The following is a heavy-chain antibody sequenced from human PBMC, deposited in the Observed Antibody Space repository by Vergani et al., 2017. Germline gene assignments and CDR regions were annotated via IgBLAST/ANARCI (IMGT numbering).Heavy chain of an antibody. D-gene: IGHD6-13*01. CDR2: ISSSSSTI. CDR1: GFTFSSYS. J-gene: IGHJ5*02. CDR3: ARDRERQQPVWVRWFDP. Sequence: EVQLVESGGGLVQPGGSLRLSCAASGFTFSSYSMNWVRQAPGKGLEWVSYISSSSSTIYYADSVKGRFTISRDNAKNSLYLQMNSLRDEDTAVYYCARDRERQQPVWVRWFDPWGQGTLVTVSS. V-gene: IGHV3-48*02.